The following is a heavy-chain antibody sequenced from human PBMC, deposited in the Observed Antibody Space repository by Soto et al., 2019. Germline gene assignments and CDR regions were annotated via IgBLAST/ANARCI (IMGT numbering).Heavy chain of an antibody. V-gene: IGHV4-31*03. CDR1: GGSISSGGYY. CDR2: IYYSGST. Sequence: SETLSLTCTVSGGSISSGGYYWSWIRQHPGKGLEWIGYIYYSGSTYYNPSLKSRVTISVDTSKDQFSLKLSSVTAADTAVYYCARFRWGDNWFDPWGQGTLVNVS. D-gene: IGHD3-10*01. CDR3: ARFRWGDNWFDP. J-gene: IGHJ5*02.